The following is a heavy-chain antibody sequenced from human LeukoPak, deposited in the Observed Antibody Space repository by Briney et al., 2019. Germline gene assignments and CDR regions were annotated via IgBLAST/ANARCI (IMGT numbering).Heavy chain of an antibody. CDR3: AKDADDYVSYFDY. Sequence: GGSLRLSCAASGFTLTTYAMTWVRQAPGKGLEWVSGITASGPTTYYADSVKGRFTFSRDNSKNTLYLQMNSLRAEDTAVYYCAKDADDYVSYFDYWGQGTLVTVSS. J-gene: IGHJ4*02. CDR1: GFTLTTYA. V-gene: IGHV3-23*01. D-gene: IGHD4-17*01. CDR2: ITASGPTT.